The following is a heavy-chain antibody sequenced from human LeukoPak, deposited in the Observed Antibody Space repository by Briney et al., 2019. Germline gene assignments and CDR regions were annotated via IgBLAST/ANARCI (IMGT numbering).Heavy chain of an antibody. CDR2: ISGSGGST. D-gene: IGHD3-3*01. CDR1: GFTFSSYA. Sequence: GRSLRLSCAASGFTFSSYAVSWVRQAPEKGLAWVSAISGSGGSTYYADSVKGRFTISRDNSKNTLYLQMNSLRAEDTAVYYCAKPYDFWSGYFPGWGQGTLVTVSS. V-gene: IGHV3-23*01. CDR3: AKPYDFWSGYFPG. J-gene: IGHJ4*02.